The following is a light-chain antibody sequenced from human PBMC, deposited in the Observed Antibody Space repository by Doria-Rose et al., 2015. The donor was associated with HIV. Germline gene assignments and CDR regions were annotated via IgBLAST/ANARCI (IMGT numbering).Light chain of an antibody. J-gene: IGKJ1*01. CDR2: DGS. CDR1: QSFSSTY. V-gene: IGKV3-20*01. Sequence: TQSPGTLSLSPGERATLSCRASQSFSSTYLAWYQQKPGQAPSLLIYDGSTRATGIPDRCSASGSGTDFTLTINRLEPEDFALYYCRQYGTSWTFGQGTKVEI. CDR3: RQYGTSWT.